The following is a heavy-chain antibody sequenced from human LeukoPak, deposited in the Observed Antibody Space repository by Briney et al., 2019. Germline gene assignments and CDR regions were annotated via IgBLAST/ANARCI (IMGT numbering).Heavy chain of an antibody. J-gene: IGHJ4*02. D-gene: IGHD3-3*02. CDR1: GGSISSYY. CDR2: TYYTGST. CDR3: ARAHFWSGYTIDY. Sequence: SSETMSLTCTVSGGSISSYYWSWIRQPPGKGLEWIGSTYYTGSTNYNPSLKSRVTISVDTSKNQFSLKLGSVTAADTAVYCCARAHFWSGYTIDYWGQGTPVTVSS. V-gene: IGHV4-59*01.